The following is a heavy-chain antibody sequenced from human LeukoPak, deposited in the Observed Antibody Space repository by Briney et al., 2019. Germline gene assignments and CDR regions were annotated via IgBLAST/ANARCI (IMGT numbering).Heavy chain of an antibody. CDR1: GFTFSDYY. CDR3: ARDSGFDWLSFDY. CDR2: ISNSGGFI. J-gene: IGHJ4*02. Sequence: PGGSLRLSCTASGFTFSDYYMSWIRQAPGKGLEWVSYISNSGGFIYYADSVKGRFTISRDNAKNSLYLQMNSLRVEDMAVYYCARDSGFDWLSFDYWGQGTLVTVSS. V-gene: IGHV3-11*04. D-gene: IGHD3-9*01.